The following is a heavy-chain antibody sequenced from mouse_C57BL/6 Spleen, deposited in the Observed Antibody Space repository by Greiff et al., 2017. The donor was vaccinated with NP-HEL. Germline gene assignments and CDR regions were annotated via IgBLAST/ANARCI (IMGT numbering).Heavy chain of an antibody. J-gene: IGHJ2*01. Sequence: QVQLQQSGPGLVQPSQSLSITCTVSGFSLTSYGVHWVRQSPGKGLEWLGVIWRGGSTDYNAAFMSRLSTTKDNSKSQVFFKMNSLQADDTAIYYCAKGDFDYWGQGTTLTVSS. V-gene: IGHV2-5*01. CDR3: AKGDFDY. CDR2: IWRGGST. CDR1: GFSLTSYG.